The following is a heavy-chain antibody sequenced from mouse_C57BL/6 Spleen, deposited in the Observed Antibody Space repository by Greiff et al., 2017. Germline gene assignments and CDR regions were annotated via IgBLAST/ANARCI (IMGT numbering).Heavy chain of an antibody. V-gene: IGHV5-16*01. CDR2: INYDGSST. CDR1: GFTFSDYY. J-gene: IGHJ4*01. Sequence: EVQRVESEGGLVQPGSSMKLSCTASGFTFSDYYMAWVRQVPEKGLEWVANINYDGSSTYYLDSLKSRFIISRDNAKNILYLQKSSLKSEDTATYFCTRSRKFCAMDHWGKRTSLPVST. CDR3: TRSRKFCAMDH.